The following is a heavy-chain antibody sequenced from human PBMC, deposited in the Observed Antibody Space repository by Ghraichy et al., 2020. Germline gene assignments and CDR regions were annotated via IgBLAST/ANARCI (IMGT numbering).Heavy chain of an antibody. CDR2: IREDGGLT. CDR3: ARDRPWGFFDL. D-gene: IGHD3-16*01. J-gene: IGHJ2*01. CDR1: GFTFTSTW. V-gene: IGHV3-7*01. Sequence: GESLNISCTVSGFTFTSTWMTWVRQAPGKGLEWVANIREDGGLTNYADSVEGRFTISRDNAQNSVYLQLNSLRDDDTAVYYCARDRPWGFFDLWGRGTLVTVSS.